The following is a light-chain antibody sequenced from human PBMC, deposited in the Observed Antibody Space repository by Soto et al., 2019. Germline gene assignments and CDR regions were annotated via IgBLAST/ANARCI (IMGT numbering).Light chain of an antibody. CDR3: QQSYSTPIT. Sequence: DIQMTQSPSTLSASVGDRVTITCRASQSISSWLAWYQQKPGKAPKLLIYAASSLQSGVPARFSGSRSGTDFTLTISSLQPEDFVTYYCQQSYSTPITFGQGTRLEI. CDR1: QSISSW. J-gene: IGKJ5*01. CDR2: AAS. V-gene: IGKV1-39*01.